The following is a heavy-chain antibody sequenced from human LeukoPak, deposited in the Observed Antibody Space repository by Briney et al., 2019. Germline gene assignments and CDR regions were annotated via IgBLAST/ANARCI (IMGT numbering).Heavy chain of an antibody. CDR3: ARDLAVAAAGIFDC. CDR2: INPNSGGT. D-gene: IGHD6-13*01. J-gene: IGHJ4*02. V-gene: IGHV1-2*02. Sequence: ASVKVSCKASGYTFTGYYMHWVRQAPGQGLEWMGWINPNSGGTNYAQKFQGRVTMTRDTSISTAYMELSRLRSDDTAVYYCARDLAVAAAGIFDCWGQGTLVTVSS. CDR1: GYTFTGYY.